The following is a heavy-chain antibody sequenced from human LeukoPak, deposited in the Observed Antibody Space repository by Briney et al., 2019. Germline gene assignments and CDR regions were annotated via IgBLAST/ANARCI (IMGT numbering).Heavy chain of an antibody. CDR2: IYHSGST. V-gene: IGHV4-38-2*01. J-gene: IGHJ4*02. CDR3: ARHTYYYDSSGLYYFDY. D-gene: IGHD3-22*01. CDR1: GYSISSGYY. Sequence: SETLSLTCAVSGYSISSGYYWGWIRQPPGKGLEWIGSIYHSGSTYYNPSLKSRVTISVDTSKNQFSLKLSSVTAADTAMYYCARHTYYYDSSGLYYFDYWGQGTLVTVSS.